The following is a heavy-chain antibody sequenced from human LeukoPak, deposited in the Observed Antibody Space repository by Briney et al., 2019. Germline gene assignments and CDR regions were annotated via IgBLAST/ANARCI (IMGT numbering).Heavy chain of an antibody. Sequence: PSETLSLTCTVSGGSISSYYWSWIRQPPGKGLEWSGYIYYSGSTNYNPSLKSRVTISVDTSKNQFSLKLSSVTAADTAVYYCARVACQLLSGYYYGMDVWGQGTTVTVSS. CDR2: IYYSGST. CDR1: GGSISSYY. J-gene: IGHJ6*02. D-gene: IGHD2-2*01. V-gene: IGHV4-59*08. CDR3: ARVACQLLSGYYYGMDV.